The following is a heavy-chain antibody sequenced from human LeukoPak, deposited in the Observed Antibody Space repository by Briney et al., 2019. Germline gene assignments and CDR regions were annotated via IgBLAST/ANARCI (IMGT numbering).Heavy chain of an antibody. J-gene: IGHJ4*02. Sequence: SQTLSLTCAVSGGSISSGGYSWSWIRQPPGKGLEWIGYIYHSGSTYYNPSLKSRVTISVDRSKNQFSLKLSSVTAADTAVYYCARASLGVVTATYYFDYWGQGTLVTVSS. CDR2: IYHSGST. CDR1: GGSISSGGYS. D-gene: IGHD2-21*02. V-gene: IGHV4-30-2*01. CDR3: ARASLGVVTATYYFDY.